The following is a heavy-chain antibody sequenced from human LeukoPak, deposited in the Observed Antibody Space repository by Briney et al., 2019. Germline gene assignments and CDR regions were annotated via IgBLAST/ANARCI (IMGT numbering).Heavy chain of an antibody. CDR2: INPNSGNT. D-gene: IGHD5-18*01. CDR1: GYTFTGYY. V-gene: IGHV1-8*02. CDR3: ARRLRRGYSYGYGSDY. J-gene: IGHJ4*02. Sequence: GASVKVSCKASGYTFTGYYMHWVRQAPGQGLEWMGWINPNSGNTGYAQKFQGRVTMTRNTSISTAYMELSSLRSEDTAVYYCARRLRRGYSYGYGSDYWGQGTLVTVSS.